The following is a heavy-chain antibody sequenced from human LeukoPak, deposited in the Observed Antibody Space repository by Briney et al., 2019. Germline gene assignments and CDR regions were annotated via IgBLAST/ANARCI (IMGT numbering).Heavy chain of an antibody. CDR3: ARGYQLPLNWFDP. V-gene: IGHV4-39*07. CDR1: GGSISSSSYY. D-gene: IGHD2-2*01. Sequence: SETLSLTCTVSGGSISSSSYYWGWIRQPPGKGLEWIGSIYYSGSTYYNPSLKSRVTISVDTSKNQFSLKLSSVTAADTAVYYCARGYQLPLNWFDPWGQGTLVTVSS. J-gene: IGHJ5*02. CDR2: IYYSGST.